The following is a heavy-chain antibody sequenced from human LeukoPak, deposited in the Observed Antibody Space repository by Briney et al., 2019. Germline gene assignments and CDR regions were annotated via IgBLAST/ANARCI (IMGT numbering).Heavy chain of an antibody. D-gene: IGHD5-12*01. CDR1: GYTFTSYA. Sequence: GASVKVSCKASGYTFTSYAMNWVRQAPGQGLEWMGWINTNTGNPTYAQGFTGRFVFSLDTSVSTAYLQISSLKAEDTAVYYCARDPSGYDFLDWFDPWGQGTLVTVSS. J-gene: IGHJ5*02. CDR3: ARDPSGYDFLDWFDP. CDR2: INTNTGNP. V-gene: IGHV7-4-1*02.